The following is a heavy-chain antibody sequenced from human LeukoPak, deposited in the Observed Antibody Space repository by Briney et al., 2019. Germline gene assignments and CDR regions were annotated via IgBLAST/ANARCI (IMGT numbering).Heavy chain of an antibody. Sequence: SETLSLTCTVSGGSISSSSYYWGWIRRPPGKGLEWIGSIYYSGSTYYNPSLKSRVTISVDTSKNQFSLNLSSVTAADTAVYYCARCSPDYYDYWGQGTLVTVSS. J-gene: IGHJ4*02. V-gene: IGHV4-39*01. D-gene: IGHD2-15*01. CDR1: GGSISSSSYY. CDR2: IYYSGST. CDR3: ARCSPDYYDY.